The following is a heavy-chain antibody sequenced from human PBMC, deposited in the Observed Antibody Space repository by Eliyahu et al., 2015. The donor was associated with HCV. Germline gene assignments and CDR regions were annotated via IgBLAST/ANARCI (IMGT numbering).Heavy chain of an antibody. Sequence: EVQLVESGGGLVQPGGSLRLSCAXSGFTXSSYWXTWFXQAPGKGLGWVANIKRDGSEKKYVDSVKGRFTISRDNAQKLLFVQMNNLRAEDTAVYYCARFLGSGDYVRDGNYYYYAMDVWGQGTTVTVSS. V-gene: IGHV3-7*01. D-gene: IGHD4-17*01. CDR2: IKRDGSEK. CDR1: GFTXSSYW. J-gene: IGHJ6*02. CDR3: ARFLGSGDYVRDGNYYYYAMDV.